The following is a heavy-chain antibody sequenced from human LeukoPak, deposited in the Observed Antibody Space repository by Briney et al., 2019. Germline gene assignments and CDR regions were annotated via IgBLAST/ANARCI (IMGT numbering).Heavy chain of an antibody. CDR3: AKGGGEYCSSTSCPVDY. Sequence: GGSLRLSCAASGFTFSSYWMSWVRQAPGKGLEWVANIKQDGSEKYYVDSVKGRFTISRDNAKNSLYLQMNSLRAEDTAVYYCAKGGGEYCSSTSCPVDYWGQGTLVTVSS. V-gene: IGHV3-7*01. CDR2: IKQDGSEK. D-gene: IGHD2-2*01. J-gene: IGHJ4*02. CDR1: GFTFSSYW.